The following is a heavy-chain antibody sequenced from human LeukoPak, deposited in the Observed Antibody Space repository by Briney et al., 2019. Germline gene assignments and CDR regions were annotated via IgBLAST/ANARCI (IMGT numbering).Heavy chain of an antibody. CDR2: FYYSGNT. J-gene: IGHJ6*03. Sequence: SETLSLTCTVSGGSISSSSYYWGWIRQPPGKGLEWIGSFYYSGNTYYNPSLKSRVTISVDTSKNQLSLSLTSLTAADTAVYYCVRQALQYFGLLSVPYYMDVWGKGTTVIISS. V-gene: IGHV4-39*01. D-gene: IGHD3-9*01. CDR3: VRQALQYFGLLSVPYYMDV. CDR1: GGSISSSSYY.